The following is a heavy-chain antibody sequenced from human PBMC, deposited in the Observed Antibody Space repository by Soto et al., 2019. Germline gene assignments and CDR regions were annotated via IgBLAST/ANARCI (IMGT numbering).Heavy chain of an antibody. J-gene: IGHJ6*02. D-gene: IGHD1-1*01. V-gene: IGHV3-30-3*01. Sequence: QVQLVESGGGVVQPGRSLRLSCAASGFTFSNYPMHWVRQAPGRGLEWVALISFDGSDQYYADSVKGRFTISRDNSKNELYVEMNSLRGEDTAVSHRARDLTPGKSGNYMDVWGHGSTVTVSS. CDR3: ARDLTPGKSGNYMDV. CDR2: ISFDGSDQ. CDR1: GFTFSNYP.